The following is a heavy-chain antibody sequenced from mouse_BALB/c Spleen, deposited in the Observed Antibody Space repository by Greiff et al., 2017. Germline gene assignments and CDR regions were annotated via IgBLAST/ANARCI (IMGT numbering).Heavy chain of an antibody. Sequence: EVQGVESGGGLVKPGGSLKLSCAASGFTFSSYTMSWVRQTPEKRLEWVATISSGGSYTYYPDSVKGRFTISRDNAKNTLYLQMSSLKSEDTAMYYCARQGTMITTGFDDWGQGTTLTVSS. V-gene: IGHV5-6*01. J-gene: IGHJ2*01. D-gene: IGHD2-4*01. CDR1: GFTFSSYT. CDR3: ARQGTMITTGFDD. CDR2: ISSGGSYT.